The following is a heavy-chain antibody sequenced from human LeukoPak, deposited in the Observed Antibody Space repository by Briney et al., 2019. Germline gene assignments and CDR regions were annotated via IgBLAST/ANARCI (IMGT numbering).Heavy chain of an antibody. D-gene: IGHD2-2*01. CDR3: ARSGNLIGYCSSTSCYRSVVGYNWFDP. J-gene: IGHJ5*02. CDR2: INHSGST. CDR1: GGSFSGYY. V-gene: IGHV4-34*01. Sequence: SETLSLTCAVYGGSFSGYYWSWTRQPPGKGLEWIGEINHSGSTNYNPSLKSRVTISVDTSKNQFSLKLSSVTAADTAVYYCARSGNLIGYCSSTSCYRSVVGYNWFDPWGQGTLVTVSS.